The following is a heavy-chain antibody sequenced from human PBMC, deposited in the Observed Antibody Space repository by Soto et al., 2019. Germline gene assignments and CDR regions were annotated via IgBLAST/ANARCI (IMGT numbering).Heavy chain of an antibody. D-gene: IGHD4-17*01. J-gene: IGHJ4*02. Sequence: GSLRLSCAASGFTFSSYGMHWVRQAPGKGLEWVAVISYDGSNKYYADSVKGRFTISRDNSKNTLYLQMNSLRAEDTAVYYCAKDIEYGDYTFSNYFDYWGQGTLVTVSS. CDR2: ISYDGSNK. V-gene: IGHV3-30*18. CDR3: AKDIEYGDYTFSNYFDY. CDR1: GFTFSSYG.